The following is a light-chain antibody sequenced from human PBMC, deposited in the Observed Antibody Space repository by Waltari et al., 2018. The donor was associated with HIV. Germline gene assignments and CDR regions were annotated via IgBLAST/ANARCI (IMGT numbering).Light chain of an antibody. V-gene: IGKV2D-29*01. CDR1: QSLLHSDGKTY. CDR3: MQSLPRPLYT. CDR2: EVS. J-gene: IGKJ2*01. Sequence: DVVMTQTPLSLSVTPGQPASISCKSSQSLLHSDGKTYFYWFLQKAGQPPQLLIFEVSKRFSGVSDRFSGSGSGTDFTLTISRVEAEDVGVYYCMQSLPRPLYTFGQGTKLEIK.